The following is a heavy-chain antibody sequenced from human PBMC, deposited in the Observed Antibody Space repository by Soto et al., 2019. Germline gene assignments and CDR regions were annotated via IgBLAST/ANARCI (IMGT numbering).Heavy chain of an antibody. CDR3: ARAVSTLLYYFDC. D-gene: IGHD4-17*01. CDR1: GYTFTDYY. Sequence: ASVKVSCKAYGYTFTDYYMHWVRQAPGQGLEWMGWINPNSGGTNYAQKFQGRVTMTRDTSISTAYMEVSRLRSDDTAVYYCARAVSTLLYYFDCWGQGTLVTVSS. V-gene: IGHV1-2*02. J-gene: IGHJ4*02. CDR2: INPNSGGT.